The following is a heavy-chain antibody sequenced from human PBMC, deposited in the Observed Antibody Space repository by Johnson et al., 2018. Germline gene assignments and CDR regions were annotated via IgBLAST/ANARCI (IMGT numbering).Heavy chain of an antibody. CDR3: ASTPSLFGDDAFDI. Sequence: QVQLVQSGGGLVKPGRSLRLSCAASGFTFSSYAMHWVRQAPGKGLEWVAVISYDGSNKYYADSVKGRFTISRDNSKNTPYLQMNSLRAEDTAVYYCASTPSLFGDDAFDIWGQGTMVTVSS. J-gene: IGHJ3*02. D-gene: IGHD3-10*01. CDR1: GFTFSSYA. CDR2: ISYDGSNK. V-gene: IGHV3-30-3*01.